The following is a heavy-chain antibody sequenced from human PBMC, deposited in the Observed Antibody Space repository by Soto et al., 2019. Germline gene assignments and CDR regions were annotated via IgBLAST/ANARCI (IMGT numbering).Heavy chain of an antibody. CDR1: GFPFSSYA. Sequence: EMQLLESGGGLVQPGGSLRLSCVASGFPFSSYAISWVRQTPGKGLEWVSGISGSGGRTYYADSVKGRFTISRDNSNNTLSLQMHILRVEDTAVYFCTKGGYYSLSDIWGQGTMVTVSA. CDR3: TKGGYYSLSDI. CDR2: ISGSGGRT. D-gene: IGHD3-16*01. V-gene: IGHV3-23*01. J-gene: IGHJ3*02.